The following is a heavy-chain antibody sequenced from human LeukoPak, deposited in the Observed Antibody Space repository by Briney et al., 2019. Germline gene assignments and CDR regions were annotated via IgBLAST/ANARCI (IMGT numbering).Heavy chain of an antibody. J-gene: IGHJ4*02. Sequence: GSSVKVSFKASGGTFSSYAISWVRQPPGQGLEWMGGIIPIFGTANYAQKFQGRVTITADKATSTAYMELSSLRSEDTAVYYCARGSSGWYYFDYWGQGTLVTVSS. CDR2: IIPIFGTA. CDR1: GGTFSSYA. D-gene: IGHD6-19*01. V-gene: IGHV1-69*06. CDR3: ARGSSGWYYFDY.